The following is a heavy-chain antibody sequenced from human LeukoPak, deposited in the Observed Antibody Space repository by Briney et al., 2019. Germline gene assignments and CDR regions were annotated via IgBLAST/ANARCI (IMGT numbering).Heavy chain of an antibody. CDR2: IYYSGST. CDR3: AREGDYEEWRDWFDP. D-gene: IGHD4-17*01. J-gene: IGHJ5*02. V-gene: IGHV4-59*01. Sequence: SETLSLTCTVSGGSISSYYWSWIRQPPGKGLEWIGYIYYSGSTNYNPSLKSRVTISVDTSKNQFSLKLSSVTAADTAVYYCAREGDYEEWRDWFDPWGQGTLSPSPQ. CDR1: GGSISSYY.